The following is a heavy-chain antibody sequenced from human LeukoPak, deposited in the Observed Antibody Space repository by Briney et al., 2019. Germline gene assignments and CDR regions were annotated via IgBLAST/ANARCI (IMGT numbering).Heavy chain of an antibody. V-gene: IGHV5-51*01. Sequence: GESLRISCKGSGYSFTSYWIGWVRQMPGKGLEWMGIIYPGDSDTRYSPSFQGQVTISADKSISTAYLQWSSLKASDTAMYYCARRYSDSSGYNWFDYWGQEPWSPSPQ. CDR2: IYPGDSDT. J-gene: IGHJ5*01. CDR1: GYSFTSYW. CDR3: ARRYSDSSGYNWFDY. D-gene: IGHD3-22*01.